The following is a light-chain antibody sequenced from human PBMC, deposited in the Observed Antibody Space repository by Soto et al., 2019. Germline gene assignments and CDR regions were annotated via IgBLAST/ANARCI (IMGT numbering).Light chain of an antibody. J-gene: IGKJ2*01. CDR3: QQYGSSPVT. Sequence: EIVLTQSPGTLSLSPWERATLSCRASQRVSSSYLAWYQQKPGQAPRLLIYGASSRATGIPDRFSGSGSGTDFTLTISRLEPEDFAVYYCQQYGSSPVTFGQGTKLEI. V-gene: IGKV3-20*01. CDR1: QRVSSSY. CDR2: GAS.